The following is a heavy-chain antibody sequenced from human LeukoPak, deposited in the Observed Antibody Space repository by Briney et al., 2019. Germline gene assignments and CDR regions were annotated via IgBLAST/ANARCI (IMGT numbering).Heavy chain of an antibody. D-gene: IGHD3-3*01. Sequence: PSETLSLTCTVSGGSISSYYWSWIRQPPGKGLEWIGNIYYSGSTNYNPSLKSRVTISVDTSKNQFSLKLSSVTAADTAVYYCARRGQDFWSGGWFDPWGQGTLVTVSS. V-gene: IGHV4-59*01. J-gene: IGHJ5*02. CDR2: IYYSGST. CDR1: GGSISSYY. CDR3: ARRGQDFWSGGWFDP.